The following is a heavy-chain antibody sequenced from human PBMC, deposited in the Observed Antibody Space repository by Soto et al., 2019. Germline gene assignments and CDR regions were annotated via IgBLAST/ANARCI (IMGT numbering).Heavy chain of an antibody. CDR2: IIPIFGTA. CDR3: ASGGNRYYDSSGYPTLAFDI. V-gene: IGHV1-69*13. CDR1: GGTFSSYA. Sequence: SVKVSCKASGGTFSSYAISWVRQAPGQGLEWMGGIIPIFGTANYAQKFQGRVTITADESTSTAYMELSSLRSEDTAVYYCASGGNRYYDSSGYPTLAFDIWGQGTMVTVSS. J-gene: IGHJ3*02. D-gene: IGHD3-22*01.